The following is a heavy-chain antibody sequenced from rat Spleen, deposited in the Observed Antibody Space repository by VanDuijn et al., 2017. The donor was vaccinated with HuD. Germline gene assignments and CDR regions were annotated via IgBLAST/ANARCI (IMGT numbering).Heavy chain of an antibody. Sequence: EVQLVESGGGLVQPGRSLKLSCAASGFTFSDYNMAWVRQVPKKGLEWVATITYDGSGTYYRDSGKVRFTISIDNAKTTLYLQIDSLRSEDTATYYCARPSYGYPFAYWGQGTLVTVSS. V-gene: IGHV5-7*01. CDR1: GFTFSDYN. CDR2: ITYDGSGT. CDR3: ARPSYGYPFAY. D-gene: IGHD1-7*01. J-gene: IGHJ3*01.